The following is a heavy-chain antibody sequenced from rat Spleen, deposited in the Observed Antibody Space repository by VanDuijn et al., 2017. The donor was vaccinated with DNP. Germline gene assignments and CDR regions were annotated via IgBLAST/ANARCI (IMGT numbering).Heavy chain of an antibody. D-gene: IGHD1-11*01. J-gene: IGHJ2*01. Sequence: EVQLVGSGGGLVQSGRSLKLSCAGSGFTFSDYDMAWVRQAPTKGLEWVAAINSDGLVTYHRHSVKGRFTVSRDNRKSILYLQMDILRSEDTATYYCAKHWYGGFDYWGQGVMVTISP. CDR3: AKHWYGGFDY. V-gene: IGHV5S23*01. CDR1: GFTFSDYD. CDR2: INSDGLVT.